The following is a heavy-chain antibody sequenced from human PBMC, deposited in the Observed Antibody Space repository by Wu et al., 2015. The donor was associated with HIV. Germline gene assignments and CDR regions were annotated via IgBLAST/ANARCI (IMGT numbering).Heavy chain of an antibody. J-gene: IGHJ6*02. Sequence: QVQLVQSGAEVKKPGSSVKVSCKASGGTFSSYAISWVRQAPGQGLEWMGGIIPIFGTANYAQKFQGRVTITTDESTSTAYMELSSLRSEDTAVYYCASPYYYGSGSPNYYYYGMDVWDQGP. V-gene: IGHV1-69*05. CDR2: IIPIFGTA. CDR3: ASPYYYGSGSPNYYYYGMDV. CDR1: GGTFSSYA. D-gene: IGHD3-10*01.